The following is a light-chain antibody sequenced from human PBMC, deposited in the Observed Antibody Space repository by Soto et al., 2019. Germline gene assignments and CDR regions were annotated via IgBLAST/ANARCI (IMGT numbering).Light chain of an antibody. CDR3: QPRNNWQT. V-gene: IGKV3-11*01. Sequence: DIVLTQSPDTLSLSPGERATLSCRASRSAGTYLAWYQQKPGQAPRLLIYDASKTATAIPARFSGSGSGTDFTLTLSSLEPDDLAVYYCQPRNNWQTFGPGTKVDIK. CDR2: DAS. CDR1: RSAGTY. J-gene: IGKJ3*01.